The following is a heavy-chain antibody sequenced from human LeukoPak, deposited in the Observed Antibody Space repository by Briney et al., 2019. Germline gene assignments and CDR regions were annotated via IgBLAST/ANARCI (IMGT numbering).Heavy chain of an antibody. Sequence: ASVKVSCKASGYTFTGYYMHWVRQAPGQGLEWMGWINPNSGGTNHAQKFQGRVAMTRDTSISTAYMELSRLRSDDTAVYYCARIVCSSTSCYTSYFDYWGQGTLVTVSS. CDR2: INPNSGGT. CDR1: GYTFTGYY. V-gene: IGHV1-2*02. CDR3: ARIVCSSTSCYTSYFDY. J-gene: IGHJ4*02. D-gene: IGHD2-2*02.